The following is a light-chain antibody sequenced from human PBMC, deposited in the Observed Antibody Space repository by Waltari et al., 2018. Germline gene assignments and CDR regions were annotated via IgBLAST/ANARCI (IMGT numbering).Light chain of an antibody. CDR3: QQYYSTPKT. J-gene: IGKJ4*01. V-gene: IGKV1-8*01. CDR1: QGISSY. Sequence: AIRMTQSPSSFSASTGDRVTITCRASQGISSYLAWYQQKPGKAPKLLIYAASTLQSGVPSRFSGSGSGTDFTLTISCLQSEDFATYYCQQYYSTPKTFGGGTKVEIK. CDR2: AAS.